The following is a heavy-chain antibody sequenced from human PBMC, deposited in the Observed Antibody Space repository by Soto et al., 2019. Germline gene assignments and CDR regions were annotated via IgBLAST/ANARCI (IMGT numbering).Heavy chain of an antibody. CDR2: ISGSSSYI. J-gene: IGHJ6*02. D-gene: IGHD2-2*01. CDR1: GFTFSSYS. V-gene: IGHV3-21*02. CDR3: ARDGTGGIVVVPAASRTRSYYYGMDV. Sequence: EVQLVESGGGLVKPGGSLRLSCAASGFTFSSYSMNWVRQAPGKGLEWVSSISGSSSYIYYADSLKGRFTISRDNAKNSLYLQMNSLRAEDTAVYYCARDGTGGIVVVPAASRTRSYYYGMDVWGQGTTVTVSS.